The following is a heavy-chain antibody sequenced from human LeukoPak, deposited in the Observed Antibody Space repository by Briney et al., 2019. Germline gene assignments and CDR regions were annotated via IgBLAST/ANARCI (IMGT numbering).Heavy chain of an antibody. D-gene: IGHD6-19*01. J-gene: IGHJ4*02. CDR3: AKDAQGLVRGGIYFDF. CDR2: MSGSGSST. V-gene: IGHV3-23*01. Sequence: GGSLRLSCAASGFTFSNYALSWVRQAPGKGPEWVSSMSGSGSSTDYADSVKGRFTISRDNSKNTLYLQMNSLRAEDTALYYCAKDAQGLVRGGIYFDFWGQGSLVTVSS. CDR1: GFTFSNYA.